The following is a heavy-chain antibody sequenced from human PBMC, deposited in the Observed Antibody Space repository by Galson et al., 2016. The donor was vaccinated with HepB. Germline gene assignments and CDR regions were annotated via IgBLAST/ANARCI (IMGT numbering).Heavy chain of an antibody. CDR3: ARDLSIFGVLIRGTPDY. D-gene: IGHD3-3*01. V-gene: IGHV3-23*01. CDR2: FRENGGST. Sequence: SLRLSCAASGFTFSTYAMSWVRQSPGKGLEWVSTFRENGGSTYYADSVKGRLTISRDNSKNTLFLQMNSLRAEYTAVYHCARDLSIFGVLIRGTPDYWGQGTLVTVSS. J-gene: IGHJ4*02. CDR1: GFTFSTYA.